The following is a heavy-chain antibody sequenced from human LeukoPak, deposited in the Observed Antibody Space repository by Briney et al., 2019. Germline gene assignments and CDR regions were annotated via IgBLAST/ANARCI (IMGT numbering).Heavy chain of an antibody. CDR1: GFTFSSYW. CDR2: IKSDESST. V-gene: IGHV3-74*01. Sequence: GSLRLSCAASGFTFSSYWMHWVRQAPGKGLVWVSRIKSDESSTSYAESVKGRFTISRDNAKNTLYLQMNSLRAEDTAVYYCARDVSGSYYGYYFDYWGQGTLVTVSS. CDR3: ARDVSGSYYGYYFDY. D-gene: IGHD3-10*01. J-gene: IGHJ4*02.